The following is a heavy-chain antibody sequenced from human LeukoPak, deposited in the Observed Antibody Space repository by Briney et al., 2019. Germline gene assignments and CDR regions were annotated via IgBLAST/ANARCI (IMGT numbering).Heavy chain of an antibody. V-gene: IGHV4-59*01. CDR3: ARCQVDSYKYYFDY. CDR1: GGSISSYY. CDR2: IYYSGST. D-gene: IGHD3-10*01. J-gene: IGHJ4*02. Sequence: SETLSLTCTVSGGSISSYYWSWIRQPPGKGLEWIGYIYYSGSTNYNPSLKSRVTISVDTSKNQFSLKLSSVTAADTAVYYCARCQVDSYKYYFDYWGQGTLVTVSS.